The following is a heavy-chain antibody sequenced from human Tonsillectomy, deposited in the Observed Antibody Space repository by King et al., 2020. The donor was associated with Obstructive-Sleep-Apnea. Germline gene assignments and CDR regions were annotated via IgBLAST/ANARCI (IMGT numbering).Heavy chain of an antibody. CDR2: ISYDGSNK. CDR1: GFTFNSYG. V-gene: IGHV3-30*18. D-gene: IGHD1-26*01. Sequence: VQLVESGGGVVQPGRSLRLSCAASGFTFNSYGLHWVRQAPGKGLEWVAIISYDGSNKYYADSVNGRFTISRDNSKNTLYLQMDSLRVEDTAVYYFAKDASAFIVGATGHFDYWGQGTLVTVSS. J-gene: IGHJ4*02. CDR3: AKDASAFIVGATGHFDY.